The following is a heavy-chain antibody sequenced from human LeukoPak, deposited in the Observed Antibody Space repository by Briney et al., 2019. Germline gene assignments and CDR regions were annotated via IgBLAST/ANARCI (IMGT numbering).Heavy chain of an antibody. J-gene: IGHJ4*02. CDR3: TRGLIGDDFWSGYYPYYFDY. V-gene: IGHV3-49*03. CDR1: GFTFGDYA. Sequence: PGRSLRLSCTASGFTFGDYAMSWFRQAPGKGLEWVGFIRSKAYGGTTEYAASVKGRFTISRDDSKSIAYLQMNSLKTEDTAVYYCTRGLIGDDFWSGYYPYYFDYWGQGTLVTVSS. CDR2: IRSKAYGGTT. D-gene: IGHD3-3*01.